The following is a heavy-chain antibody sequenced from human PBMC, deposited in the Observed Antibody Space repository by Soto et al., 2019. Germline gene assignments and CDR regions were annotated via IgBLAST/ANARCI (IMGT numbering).Heavy chain of an antibody. CDR1: GFTFSTYA. CDR3: AKGGQSYDY. J-gene: IGHJ4*02. Sequence: GGSLRLSCAASGFTFSTYAMSWVRQAPGKGLEWVSAISTSVGSTYYTDSVKGRFTISRDNSKNTLYLQMNSLRAEDTAVYYCAKGGQSYDYWGQGTMVTVSS. CDR2: ISTSVGST. V-gene: IGHV3-23*01. D-gene: IGHD3-10*01.